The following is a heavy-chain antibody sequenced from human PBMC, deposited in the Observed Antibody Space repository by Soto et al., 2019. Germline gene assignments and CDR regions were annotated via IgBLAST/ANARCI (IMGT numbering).Heavy chain of an antibody. CDR3: ARGQGLLRSFDI. CDR1: GYTFTSYD. J-gene: IGHJ3*02. D-gene: IGHD2-15*01. Sequence: ASVKVSCKASGYTFTSYDIKWVRQATGQGLEWMGWMNPNSGNTGYGQKFQGRVTMTRNTSISTAYMELSTLRSEDTAVYYCARGQGLLRSFDIWGQGTMVTVSS. V-gene: IGHV1-8*01. CDR2: MNPNSGNT.